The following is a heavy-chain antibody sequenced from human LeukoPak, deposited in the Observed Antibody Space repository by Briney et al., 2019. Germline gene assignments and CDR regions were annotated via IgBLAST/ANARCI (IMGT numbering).Heavy chain of an antibody. Sequence: PSETLSLTCIVSGDFISSSRYYWGWIRQPPGKGLEWIGSISYSGSTNYNPSLKSRVTISVDTSKNQFSLKLSSVTAADTAVYYCARGLNPYDSSGYYYPGYYYYYMDVWGKGTTVTVSS. CDR1: GDFISSSRYY. CDR3: ARGLNPYDSSGYYYPGYYYYYMDV. V-gene: IGHV4-39*07. CDR2: ISYSGST. J-gene: IGHJ6*03. D-gene: IGHD3-22*01.